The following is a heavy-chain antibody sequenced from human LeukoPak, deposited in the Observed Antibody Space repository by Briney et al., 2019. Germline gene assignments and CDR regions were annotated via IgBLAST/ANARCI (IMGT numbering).Heavy chain of an antibody. Sequence: GGSLRLSCAASGFTFNNYWMIWVRQAPGKGLEWVSASSGSGGSTYYADSVKGRFTISRDNSKNTLYLQMNSLRAEDTAVYYCAKAPRYYYGSGSYRADYWGQGTLVTVSS. CDR1: GFTFNNYW. D-gene: IGHD3-10*01. CDR2: SSGSGGST. CDR3: AKAPRYYYGSGSYRADY. V-gene: IGHV3-23*01. J-gene: IGHJ4*02.